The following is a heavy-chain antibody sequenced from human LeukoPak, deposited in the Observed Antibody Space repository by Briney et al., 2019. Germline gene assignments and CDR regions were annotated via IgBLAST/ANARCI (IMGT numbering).Heavy chain of an antibody. Sequence: ASVKVSCKASGYSFSGYYIHWVRQAPGQGLEWMGWISLNSSNTNYEQKFQGRVTMTRGTSISTVYMELSRLRSDDTAVYFCARGEAVTAVGIDYWGQGTLVTVSS. J-gene: IGHJ4*02. CDR1: GYSFSGYY. V-gene: IGHV1-2*02. D-gene: IGHD2-21*02. CDR2: ISLNSSNT. CDR3: ARGEAVTAVGIDY.